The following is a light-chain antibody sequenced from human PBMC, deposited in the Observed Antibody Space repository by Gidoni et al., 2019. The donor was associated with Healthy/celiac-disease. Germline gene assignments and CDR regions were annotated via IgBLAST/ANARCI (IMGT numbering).Light chain of an antibody. V-gene: IGLV1-40*01. CDR3: QSYDSSLSGDVV. CDR2: GNS. J-gene: IGLJ2*01. CDR1: SSNSGAGYD. Sequence: QSVLTQPPSVSGAPGQRVTISCTGSSSNSGAGYDVHWYQPLPGTAPKLLIYGNSNRPSGVPERFSGSKSGTSASLAITGLQAEDEADYYCQSYDSSLSGDVVFGGGTKLTVL.